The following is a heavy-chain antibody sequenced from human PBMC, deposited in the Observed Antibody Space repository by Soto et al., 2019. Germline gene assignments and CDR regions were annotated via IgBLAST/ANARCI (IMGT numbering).Heavy chain of an antibody. V-gene: IGHV4-39*07. D-gene: IGHD6-19*01. Sequence: SETLSLTCTVSGGSISSSIYYWGWIRQPPGKGLEWIGSIYYSGSTYYNPSLKSRVTISVDTSKNQFSLKLSSVTAADTAVYYCASSNGWLDYWGQGTLVTVSS. CDR3: ASSNGWLDY. J-gene: IGHJ4*02. CDR2: IYYSGST. CDR1: GGSISSSIYY.